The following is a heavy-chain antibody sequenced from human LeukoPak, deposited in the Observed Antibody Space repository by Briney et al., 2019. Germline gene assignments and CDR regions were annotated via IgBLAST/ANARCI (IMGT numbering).Heavy chain of an antibody. Sequence: QPGRSLRLSCAASGFTFSSYAMHWVRQAPGKGLEWVAVISYDGSNKYYADSVKGRFTISRDNSKNTLYLQINSLRAEDTAVYYCAKVDRRELGPYYFDYWGQGTLVTVSS. J-gene: IGHJ4*02. CDR3: AKVDRRELGPYYFDY. CDR1: GFTFSSYA. CDR2: ISYDGSNK. D-gene: IGHD3-16*02. V-gene: IGHV3-30-3*01.